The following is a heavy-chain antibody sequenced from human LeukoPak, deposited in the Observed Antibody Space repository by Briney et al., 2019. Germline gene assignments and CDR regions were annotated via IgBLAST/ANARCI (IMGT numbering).Heavy chain of an antibody. Sequence: FEALSLTCADCGGSFSGYYWSWIRQPTAKGPPWIREINHGGSTNHNPSLKSRVHISVHTSKNQFSLELSPVTAGDTAVFYWARPAIFDWQRGVYFDYWGRGTLVTVSS. J-gene: IGHJ4*02. V-gene: IGHV4-34*01. CDR1: GGSFSGYY. D-gene: IGHD3-9*01. CDR2: INHGGST. CDR3: ARPAIFDWQRGVYFDY.